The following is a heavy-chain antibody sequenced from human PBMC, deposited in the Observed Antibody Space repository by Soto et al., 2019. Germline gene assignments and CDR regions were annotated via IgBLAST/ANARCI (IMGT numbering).Heavy chain of an antibody. J-gene: IGHJ4*02. Sequence: QVQLVQSGAEVKKPGASVKVSCKASGYTFTNHDINWVRQVPGQGLEWMGWMIPDSGRTGYAQKFQGRVTMTRNTSTSTAYMELSSLRNEDMAVYYCARGDQFGFGVDYWGQGTLVTVSS. D-gene: IGHD3-10*01. CDR1: GYTFTNHD. CDR2: MIPDSGRT. V-gene: IGHV1-8*01. CDR3: ARGDQFGFGVDY.